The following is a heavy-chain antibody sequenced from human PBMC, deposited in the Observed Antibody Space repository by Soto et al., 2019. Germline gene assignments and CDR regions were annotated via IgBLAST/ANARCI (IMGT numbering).Heavy chain of an antibody. CDR3: ARENELELRKAFDI. V-gene: IGHV1-69*13. CDR2: IIPIFGTA. D-gene: IGHD1-7*01. CDR1: GGTFSSYA. Sequence: SVKVSCKASGGTFSSYAISWVRQAPGQGLEWMGGIIPIFGTANYAQKFQGRVTITADESTSTAYMELSSLRSEDTAVYYCARENELELRKAFDIWGQGTMVTVSS. J-gene: IGHJ3*02.